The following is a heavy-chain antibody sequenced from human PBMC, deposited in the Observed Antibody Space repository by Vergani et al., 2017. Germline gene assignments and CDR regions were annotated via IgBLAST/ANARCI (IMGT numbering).Heavy chain of an antibody. Sequence: QVQLQESGPGLVKPSETLSLTCTVSGGSISSSSYYWGWIRQPPGKGLEWIGRIYTSGSTNYNSSLKSRVTISVDTSKNQFSLKLSSVTAADTAVYYCASWMYYYDSSGYMDWGQGTLVTVSS. CDR3: ASWMYYYDSSGYMD. CDR1: GGSISSSSYY. CDR2: IYTSGST. J-gene: IGHJ4*02. D-gene: IGHD3-22*01. V-gene: IGHV4-61*02.